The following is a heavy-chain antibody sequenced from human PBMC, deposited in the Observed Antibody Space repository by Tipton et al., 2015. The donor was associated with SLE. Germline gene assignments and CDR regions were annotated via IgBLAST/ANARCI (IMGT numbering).Heavy chain of an antibody. V-gene: IGHV1-69*05. CDR1: GDTFSSYA. CDR3: SRTGRSPSQGTVDI. D-gene: IGHD1-7*01. CDR2: IIPIFGTA. Sequence: QLVQSGAEVKKPGASVKVSCKASGDTFSSYAISWVRQAPGQGLEWMGGIIPIFGTAVYAQKFQGRVTITTDESTSTAYMELSSLRSEDTAVYCCSRTGRSPSQGTVDIGEQGTMVTSS. J-gene: IGHJ3*02.